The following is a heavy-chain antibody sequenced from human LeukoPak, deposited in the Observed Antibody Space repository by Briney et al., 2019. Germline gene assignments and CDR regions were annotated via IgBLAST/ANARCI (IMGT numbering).Heavy chain of an antibody. CDR1: GYSFTSYW. V-gene: IGHV5-51*01. J-gene: IGHJ5*02. CDR2: IYPGDSDT. CDR3: ARRIVVVVAATDWFDP. Sequence: GESLKISCKGSGYSFTSYWIGWVRQMPGKGLEWMGIIYPGDSDTRYSPSFQGQVTISADKSISTAYLQWSSLKALDTAMYYCARRIVVVVAATDWFDPWGQGTLVTVSS. D-gene: IGHD2-15*01.